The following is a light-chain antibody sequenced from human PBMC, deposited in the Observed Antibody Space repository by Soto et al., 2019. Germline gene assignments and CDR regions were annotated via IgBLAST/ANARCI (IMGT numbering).Light chain of an antibody. CDR2: GAT. CDR1: KIISDT. J-gene: IGKJ1*01. Sequence: EIVMTQSPATLSVSPGGTSTLCCRARKIISDTLASYPQQHGQAPRLLIHGATRRARGFPARFSGSGSGTDFTLTISIQHAEDFAVYYCQHYNNWPWTFGQGTKVDIK. V-gene: IGKV3-15*01. CDR3: QHYNNWPWT.